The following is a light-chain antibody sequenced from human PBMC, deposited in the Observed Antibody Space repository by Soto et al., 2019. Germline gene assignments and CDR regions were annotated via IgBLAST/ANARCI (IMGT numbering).Light chain of an antibody. CDR1: MSNIGSDT. CDR3: ASWDASLNGWV. J-gene: IGLJ3*02. CDR2: RSN. V-gene: IGLV1-44*01. Sequence: QSVLTQPPSASGTPGQRVTISCSGSMSNIGSDTVNWYQQLPGTAPKLLIHRSNQRPSGVPGRFSGSKYGTSASLAISGLQPEDEADYHCASWDASLNGWVFGGGTQLTVL.